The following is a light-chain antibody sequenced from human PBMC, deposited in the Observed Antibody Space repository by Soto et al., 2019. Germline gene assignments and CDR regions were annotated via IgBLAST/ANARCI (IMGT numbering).Light chain of an antibody. CDR2: EVS. Sequence: QSALTQPASVSGSPGQSITISCSETSSDVGGYNYVSWYQQHPGKAPKLMIYEVSNRPSGVSNRFSGSKSGNTASLTISGLQAEYEADYYCNSYTSSSTLHVVFGGGTKLTVL. CDR3: NSYTSSSTLHVV. J-gene: IGLJ2*01. CDR1: SSDVGGYNY. V-gene: IGLV2-14*01.